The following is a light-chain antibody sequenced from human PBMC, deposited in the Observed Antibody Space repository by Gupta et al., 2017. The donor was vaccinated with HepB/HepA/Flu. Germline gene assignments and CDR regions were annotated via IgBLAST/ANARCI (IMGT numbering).Light chain of an antibody. V-gene: IGLV1-44*01. CDR2: STN. CDR3: GTWDKSLNAFV. J-gene: IGLJ1*01. CDR1: SSNVGSHN. Sequence: QSVLTQPPSASGTPGQRVTSSCSGSSSNVGSHNINWYQQLPGTAPKLLIYSTNRRPSGVPDRFSAFKSGTSASLAISGLQSEDEADYFCGTWDKSLNAFVFGTGTEVTVL.